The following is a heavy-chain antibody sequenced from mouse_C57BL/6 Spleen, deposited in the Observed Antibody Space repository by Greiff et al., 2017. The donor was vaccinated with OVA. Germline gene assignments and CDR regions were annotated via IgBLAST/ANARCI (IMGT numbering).Heavy chain of an antibody. Sequence: EVQRVESEGGLVQPGSSMKLSCTASGFTFSDYYMAWVRQVPEKGLEWVANINYDGSSTYYLDSLKSRFIISRDNAKNILYLQMSSLKSEDTATYYCAREALWDVWYFDVWGTGTTVTVSS. V-gene: IGHV5-16*01. J-gene: IGHJ1*03. CDR1: GFTFSDYY. D-gene: IGHD4-1*01. CDR2: INYDGSST. CDR3: AREALWDVWYFDV.